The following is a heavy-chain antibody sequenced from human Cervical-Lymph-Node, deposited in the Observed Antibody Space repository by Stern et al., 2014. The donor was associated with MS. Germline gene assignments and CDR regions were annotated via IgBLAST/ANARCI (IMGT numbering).Heavy chain of an antibody. Sequence: EVQLVESGEGLVQPGGSLRLSCAASGFTFIGYSMSWFRQAPGKGLEWVANINQDGSEKYYVDSVKGRFTISRDNAKNSLHLQMNSLRVDDTAVYYCARARGCARTASCSNFDYWGQGTLLTVSS. J-gene: IGHJ4*02. CDR2: INQDGSEK. D-gene: IGHD2-8*02. V-gene: IGHV3-7*03. CDR1: GFTFIGYS. CDR3: ARARGCARTASCSNFDY.